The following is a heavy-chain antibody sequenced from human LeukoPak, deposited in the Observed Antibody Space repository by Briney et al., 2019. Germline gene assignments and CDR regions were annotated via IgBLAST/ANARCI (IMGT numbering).Heavy chain of an antibody. V-gene: IGHV3-53*01. CDR1: GFTVSSNH. D-gene: IGHD4-17*01. CDR3: ARLSLDTRDYGDSYFDY. J-gene: IGHJ4*02. CDR2: IYSGGST. Sequence: GGSLRLSCAASGFTVSSNHMSWVRQGPGKGLEWVSVIYSGGSTYYADSVKGRFTISRDNSKNTLYLQMNSLRAEDTAVYYCARLSLDTRDYGDSYFDYWGQGTLVTVSS.